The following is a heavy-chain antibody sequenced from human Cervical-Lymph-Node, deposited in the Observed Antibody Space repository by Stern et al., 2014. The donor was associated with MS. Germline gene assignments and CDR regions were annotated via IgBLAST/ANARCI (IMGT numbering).Heavy chain of an antibody. CDR2: VYYSGIT. V-gene: IGHV4-39*02. Sequence: MQLVESGPGLVKPSETLSLTCTVSGGSITNRDYWGWIRQSPGKGLEWIGSVYYSGITYYRPSLRSQATLSKDPPRNNLFRTLTLVTATDTAVYFCARGVTAVTNYVPNWCFDLWGRGTLVTVSS. J-gene: IGHJ2*01. D-gene: IGHD4-11*01. CDR1: GGSITNRDY. CDR3: ARGVTAVTNYVPNWCFDL.